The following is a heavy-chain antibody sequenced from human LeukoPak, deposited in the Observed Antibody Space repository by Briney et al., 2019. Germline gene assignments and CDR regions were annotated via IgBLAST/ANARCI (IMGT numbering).Heavy chain of an antibody. CDR2: IFYSGSA. Sequence: SETLSLTCTVSGGSINDFYWTWIRQPPGKGLEWIGYIFYSGSANSNPSLESRVTISVDTSKNQFSLKLNSVTATDTAVYYCARHYGPWGQGTLVTVSS. J-gene: IGHJ4*02. CDR1: GGSINDFY. V-gene: IGHV4-59*08. D-gene: IGHD3-10*01. CDR3: ARHYGP.